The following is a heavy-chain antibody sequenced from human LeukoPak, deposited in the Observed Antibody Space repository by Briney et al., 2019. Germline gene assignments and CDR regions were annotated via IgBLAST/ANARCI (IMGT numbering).Heavy chain of an antibody. D-gene: IGHD3-10*01. Sequence: ASVKVSCTASGYTFTSYYMHWVRQAPGQGLEWMGIINTSGGSTSSAQKFQGRGTMTRDTSTSTVSMELRSRRSEATAAYYCARDHGRYYGSSPGGWFDPWGQGTLVTVSS. CDR3: ARDHGRYYGSSPGGWFDP. CDR1: GYTFTSYY. CDR2: INTSGGST. V-gene: IGHV1-46*01. J-gene: IGHJ5*02.